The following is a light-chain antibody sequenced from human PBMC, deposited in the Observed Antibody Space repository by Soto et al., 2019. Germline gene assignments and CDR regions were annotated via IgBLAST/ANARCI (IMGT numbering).Light chain of an antibody. CDR2: REN. Sequence: QPVLTQPPSASGTPGQRVTISCSGSSSNIGTNYVYWYRQLPGTAPRLLIYRENQRPSGVPDRFSVSKSGSSASLAISGLRSEDEADYYCATWDDNLTAVLFGGGTKLTVL. J-gene: IGLJ2*01. V-gene: IGLV1-47*01. CDR3: ATWDDNLTAVL. CDR1: SSNIGTNY.